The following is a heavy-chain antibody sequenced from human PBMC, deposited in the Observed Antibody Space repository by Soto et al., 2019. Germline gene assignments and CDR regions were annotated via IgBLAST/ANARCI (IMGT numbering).Heavy chain of an antibody. D-gene: IGHD5-12*01. CDR2: IKQDGSEK. CDR1: GFTFSSYW. V-gene: IGHV3-7*01. Sequence: GGSLRLSCAASGFTFSSYWMSWVRQAPGKGLEWVANIKQDGSEKYYVDSVKGRFTISRDNAKNSLYLQMNSLRAEDTAVYYCAREGAIVATIYFDYWGQGTLVTVSS. CDR3: AREGAIVATIYFDY. J-gene: IGHJ4*02.